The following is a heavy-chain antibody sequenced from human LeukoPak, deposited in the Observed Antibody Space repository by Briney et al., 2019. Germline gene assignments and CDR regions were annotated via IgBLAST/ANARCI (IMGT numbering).Heavy chain of an antibody. Sequence: ASVKVSCKASGYTFTGYYMHCVRQAPGQGLEWMGWINPNSGGTNYAQKFQGRVTMTRDTSISTAYMELSRLRSDDTAVYYCARDVSPVAGPDYWGQGTLVTVSS. V-gene: IGHV1-2*02. CDR3: ARDVSPVAGPDY. CDR2: INPNSGGT. CDR1: GYTFTGYY. D-gene: IGHD6-19*01. J-gene: IGHJ4*02.